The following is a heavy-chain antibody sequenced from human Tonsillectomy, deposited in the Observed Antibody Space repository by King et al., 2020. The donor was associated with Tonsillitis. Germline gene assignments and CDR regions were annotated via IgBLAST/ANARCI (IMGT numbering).Heavy chain of an antibody. D-gene: IGHD1-26*01. CDR2: IWYDGRNK. J-gene: IGHJ5*02. Sequence: VQLVESGGGVVQPGRSLRLSCAASGFTFSSYGMHWVRQAPGAGLEWLALIWYDGRNKHYADSVKGRFTISRDNSKNTLYRQMNSLRAEDTAVYYCARFSGSHPHWFDPWGQGTLVTVSS. V-gene: IGHV3-33*01. CDR1: GFTFSSYG. CDR3: ARFSGSHPHWFDP.